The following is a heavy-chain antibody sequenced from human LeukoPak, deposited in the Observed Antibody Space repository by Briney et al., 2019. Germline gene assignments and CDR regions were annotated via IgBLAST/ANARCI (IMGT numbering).Heavy chain of an antibody. V-gene: IGHV3-23*01. CDR1: EFTFTSYA. D-gene: IGHD6-19*01. CDR2: ISGTGGST. CDR3: AKGGEQWLFYFDY. Sequence: GGSLRLSCAASEFTFTSYAMHWVRQPPGKGLEWVSSISGTGGSTYYADSVKGRFTISRDNSKNTLYLQMNSPRAEDTAVYYCAKGGEQWLFYFDYWGQGTLVAVSS. J-gene: IGHJ4*02.